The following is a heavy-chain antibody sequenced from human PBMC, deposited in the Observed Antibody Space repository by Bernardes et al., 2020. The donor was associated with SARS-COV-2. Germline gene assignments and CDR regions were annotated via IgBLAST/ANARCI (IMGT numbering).Heavy chain of an antibody. D-gene: IGHD3-3*01. CDR1: GFTVSSNY. CDR2: IDSSGTT. Sequence: GGSLRLSCAVSGFTVSSNYMGWVRQAPGKGLAWVSVIDSSGTTYYTDSVKGRFTISRDKSKNTLYLQMNSLRAEDTAVYYCARGLVFFDYWGQGTLVTVSS. CDR3: ARGLVFFDY. V-gene: IGHV3-53*01. J-gene: IGHJ4*02.